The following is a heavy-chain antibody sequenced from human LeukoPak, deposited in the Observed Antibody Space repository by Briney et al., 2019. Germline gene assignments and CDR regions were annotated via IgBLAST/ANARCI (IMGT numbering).Heavy chain of an antibody. CDR1: GGSISNKY. V-gene: IGHV4-59*01. CDR2: IYYSGST. Sequence: SETLSLTCTVSGGSISNKYWSWIRQPPGKGLEWIGYIYYSGSTNYNPSLKSRVTILVDTSKNQFSLKLSSVTAADTAVYFCARHTPYHYDSSGSLDAFDIWGQGTMVTVSS. D-gene: IGHD3-22*01. CDR3: ARHTPYHYDSSGSLDAFDI. J-gene: IGHJ3*02.